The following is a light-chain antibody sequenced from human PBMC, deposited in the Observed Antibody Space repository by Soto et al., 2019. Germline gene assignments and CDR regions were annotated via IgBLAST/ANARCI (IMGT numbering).Light chain of an antibody. J-gene: IGKJ4*01. CDR3: QQYGSSPLT. Sequence: IVLTQSPVTVSLSPGERATLSCRASQSVSSSYLAWYQQKPGQAPKVLIYRASSRATGIPDRFSGSGSGTDFTLTISRLEPEDFAVYYCQQYGSSPLTFGGGTKVDI. CDR2: RAS. V-gene: IGKV3-20*01. CDR1: QSVSSSY.